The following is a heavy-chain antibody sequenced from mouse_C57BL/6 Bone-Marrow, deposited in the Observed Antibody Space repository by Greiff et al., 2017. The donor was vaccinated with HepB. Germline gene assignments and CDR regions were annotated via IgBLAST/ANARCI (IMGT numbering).Heavy chain of an antibody. Sequence: VQLQQPGAELVKPGASVKLSCKASGYTFTSYWMHWVKQRPGQGLEWIGMIHPNSGSTNYNEKFKSKATLTVDKSSSSAYMQLSSLTSEDSAVYYCARELRDAMDYWGQGTSVTVSS. CDR3: ARELRDAMDY. D-gene: IGHD2-12*01. CDR1: GYTFTSYW. V-gene: IGHV1-64*01. J-gene: IGHJ4*01. CDR2: IHPNSGST.